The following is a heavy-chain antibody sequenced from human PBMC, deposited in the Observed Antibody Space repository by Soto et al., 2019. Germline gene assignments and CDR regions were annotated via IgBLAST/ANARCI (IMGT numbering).Heavy chain of an antibody. Sequence: QVQLVQSGAEVKKPGASVKVSCEASGYSFIDYYIHWMRQAPGQGFEWMGRISPKSAGTDYAKKFEDRVTLTWDTSLNTAYMELSSLKSDDTAVYYCARPPGYISDWYYFDLWGQGTRVTVSS. J-gene: IGHJ4*02. CDR3: ARPPGYISDWYYFDL. CDR2: ISPKSAGT. V-gene: IGHV1-2*02. CDR1: GYSFIDYY. D-gene: IGHD3-9*01.